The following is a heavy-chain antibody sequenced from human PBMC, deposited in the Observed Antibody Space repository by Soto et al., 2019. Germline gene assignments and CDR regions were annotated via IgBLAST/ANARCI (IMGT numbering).Heavy chain of an antibody. CDR1: GGSFSGYY. D-gene: IGHD3-3*01. Sequence: SETLSLTCAVYGGSFSGYYWSWIRQPPGKGLEWIGEINHSGSTNYNPSLKSRVTISVDTSKNQFSLKLSSVTAADTAVYYCARAYYDFWSGYYNRPSYYYYGMDVWGQGTTVTVSS. CDR3: ARAYYDFWSGYYNRPSYYYYGMDV. CDR2: INHSGST. V-gene: IGHV4-34*01. J-gene: IGHJ6*02.